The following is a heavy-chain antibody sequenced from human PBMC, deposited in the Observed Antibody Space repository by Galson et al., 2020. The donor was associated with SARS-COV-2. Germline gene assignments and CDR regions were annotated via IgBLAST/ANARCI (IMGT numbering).Heavy chain of an antibody. D-gene: IGHD5-18*01. CDR2: IWYDGSNK. J-gene: IGHJ6*03. CDR3: AREYVDTAMAEYYYYYMDV. V-gene: IGHV3-33*01. CDR1: GFTFSSYG. Sequence: GGSLRLSCAASGFTFSSYGMHWVRQAPGKGLEWVAVIWYDGSNKYYTDSVKGRFTISRDNSKNTLYLQMNSLRAEDTAVYYCAREYVDTAMAEYYYYYMDVWGKGTTVTVSS.